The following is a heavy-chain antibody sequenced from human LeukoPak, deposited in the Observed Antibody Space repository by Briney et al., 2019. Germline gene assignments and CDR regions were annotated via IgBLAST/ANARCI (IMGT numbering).Heavy chain of an antibody. D-gene: IGHD3-10*01. CDR1: GYTLIELS. CDR2: FDLEDGET. Sequence: ASVKVSCKVSGYTLIELSMHWVRQAPGKGLEWMGGFDLEDGETVYAQKFQGRVTMTEDTSTDTAYMELSSLRSEDTAVYYCAIHYYGSGSYLRDWGQGTLVTVSS. CDR3: AIHYYGSGSYLRD. J-gene: IGHJ4*02. V-gene: IGHV1-24*01.